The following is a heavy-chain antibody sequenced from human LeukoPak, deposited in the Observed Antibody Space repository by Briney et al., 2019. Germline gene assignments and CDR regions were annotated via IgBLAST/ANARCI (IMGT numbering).Heavy chain of an antibody. CDR2: IWYDGSNK. CDR1: GFTFSSYG. CDR3: ARTQGTMMPVDP. J-gene: IGHJ5*02. Sequence: PGGSLRLSCAASGFTFSSYGMHWVRQAPGKGLEWVAVIWYDGSNKYYADSVKGRFTISRDNSKNTLYLQMNSLRAEDTAVYYCARTQGTMMPVDPWGQGTLVTVSS. V-gene: IGHV3-33*01. D-gene: IGHD4/OR15-4a*01.